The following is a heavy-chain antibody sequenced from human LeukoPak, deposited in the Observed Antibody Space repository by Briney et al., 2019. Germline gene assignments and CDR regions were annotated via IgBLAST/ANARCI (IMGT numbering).Heavy chain of an antibody. J-gene: IGHJ4*02. CDR2: ISGNGGTT. CDR3: ARGHINSFED. V-gene: IGHV3-64*01. CDR1: GFTFRSYG. Sequence: GESLRLSCAASGFTFRSYGMHWVRQAPGKGLEYVSAISGNGGTTFYANSVKGRFTISRDNSKNTLYLQMGSLRAEDMAVYYCARGHINSFEDWGQGTLVTVSS.